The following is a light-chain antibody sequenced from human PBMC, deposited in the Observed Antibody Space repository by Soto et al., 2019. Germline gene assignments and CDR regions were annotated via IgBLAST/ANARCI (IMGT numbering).Light chain of an antibody. CDR1: SSDVGGYDY. CDR2: EVS. J-gene: IGLJ3*02. Sequence: QSALTQPASVSGSPGQSITISCTGTSSDVGGYDYVSWYQQHPGRAPKLMIFEVSNRPSGISDRFSGSKSGNMASLTISGLQAEDEADYYCSSFTSTSTQVLGGGTKLTVL. CDR3: SSFTSTSTQV. V-gene: IGLV2-14*01.